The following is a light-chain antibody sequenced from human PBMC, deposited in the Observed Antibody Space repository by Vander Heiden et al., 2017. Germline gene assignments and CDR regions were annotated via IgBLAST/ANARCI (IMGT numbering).Light chain of an antibody. Sequence: QSVLTQPPSVSAAPGPKVIISCSASSPNIGSNYVSGYQQLPGTAPKLLIYDNDKRPSGIPDRFSGSKSGTSATLGITGLQTGDEADFYCGTWDNSLTAVVFGGGTKLTVL. V-gene: IGLV1-51*01. CDR3: GTWDNSLTAVV. CDR1: SPNIGSNY. J-gene: IGLJ2*01. CDR2: DND.